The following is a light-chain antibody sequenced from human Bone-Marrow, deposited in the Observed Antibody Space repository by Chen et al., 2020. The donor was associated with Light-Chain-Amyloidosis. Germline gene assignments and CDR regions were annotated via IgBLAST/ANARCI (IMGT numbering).Light chain of an antibody. CDR2: DDS. V-gene: IGLV3-21*02. Sequence: SYVLTQPSSVSVAPGQTATIACGGNNIGSTSVHWYQQTPGQAPLLVVYDDSDRPSGIPERLSGSNSGNTATLAISRVEAGDEAEYCWEVWDRSSDRPVFGGGTKLTVL. CDR3: EVWDRSSDRPV. CDR1: NIGSTS. J-gene: IGLJ3*02.